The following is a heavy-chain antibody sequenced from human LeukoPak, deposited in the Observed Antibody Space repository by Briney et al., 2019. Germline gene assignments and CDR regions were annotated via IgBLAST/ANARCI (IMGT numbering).Heavy chain of an antibody. Sequence: ASVKVSRKASGYTFTSYGNSWVRQAPGQALEGMGWTSAYNGNTNYAQKLQGRVTMTTETSTSTAYMELRSLRSDDTAVYYCARDDGSGSDFHYYYYMDVWGEGTTVTLSS. CDR2: TSAYNGNT. V-gene: IGHV1-18*04. CDR1: GYTFTSYG. J-gene: IGHJ6*03. CDR3: ARDDGSGSDFHYYYYMDV. D-gene: IGHD3-10*01.